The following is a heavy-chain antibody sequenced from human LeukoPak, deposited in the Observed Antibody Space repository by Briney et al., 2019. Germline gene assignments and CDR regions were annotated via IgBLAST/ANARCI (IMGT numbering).Heavy chain of an antibody. CDR1: GFIFNNYA. V-gene: IGHV3-23*01. CDR2: IGGSGGST. J-gene: IGHJ4*02. Sequence: QAGGSLRLSCLGSGFIFNNYAISWVRQGPGKGLEWVSAIGGSGGSTFYADSVKDRFTISRDNSKNTLYLQMNSLRVEDTAIYYCVKDGDSGGWSAYDYWGQETLVTFSS. D-gene: IGHD6-19*01. CDR3: VKDGDSGGWSAYDY.